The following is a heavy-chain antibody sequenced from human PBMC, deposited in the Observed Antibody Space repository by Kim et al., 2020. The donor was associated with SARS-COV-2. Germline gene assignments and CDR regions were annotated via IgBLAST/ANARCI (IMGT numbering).Heavy chain of an antibody. CDR3: AKGHERRSMDV. CDR1: GFSFSSYT. V-gene: IGHV3-23*01. Sequence: GGSLRLSCAASGFSFSSYTMRWVRQAPGKGLEWVSAISDSGDNTYYEDSVKGRFTISRDNSKNTLYLQMNSLRAEDTALYYCAKGHERRSMDVWGQGTTVTVSS. CDR2: ISDSGDNT. J-gene: IGHJ6*02.